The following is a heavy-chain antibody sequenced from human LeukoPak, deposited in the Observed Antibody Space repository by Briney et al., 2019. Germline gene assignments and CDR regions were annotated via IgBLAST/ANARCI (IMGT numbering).Heavy chain of an antibody. J-gene: IGHJ4*02. V-gene: IGHV1-18*01. CDR1: GYTFTSYG. D-gene: IGHD3-22*01. CDR2: ISAYNGNT. CDR3: ARGLDYDSSGYYRY. Sequence: ASVTVSCTASGYTFTSYGISWVRQAPGQGLEWMGWISAYNGNTNYAQKLQGRVTMTTDTSTSTAYMELRSLRSDDTAVYYCARGLDYDSSGYYRYWGQGTLVTVSS.